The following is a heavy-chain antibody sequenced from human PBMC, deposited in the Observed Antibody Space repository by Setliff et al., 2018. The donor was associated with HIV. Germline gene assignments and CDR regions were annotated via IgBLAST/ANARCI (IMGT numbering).Heavy chain of an antibody. CDR1: RSTFNSHT. Sequence: ASVKVSCKASRSTFNSHTINWVRQAPGQGLDWMGRIIPILGVANYAQSFQGKVTITADKSTSTAYMELTSLGFDDTAMYSCVRGVQGPPPYSYYYMDVWGEGTMVTVSS. J-gene: IGHJ6*03. CDR3: VRGVQGPPPYSYYYMDV. CDR2: IIPILGVA. V-gene: IGHV1-69*02.